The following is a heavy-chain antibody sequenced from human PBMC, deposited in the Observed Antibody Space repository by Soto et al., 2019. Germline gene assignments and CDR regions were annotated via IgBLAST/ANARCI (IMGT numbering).Heavy chain of an antibody. J-gene: IGHJ4*02. Sequence: QVQLQQWGAGLLKPSETLSLTCAVYGGSFSGYYWSWIRQPPGKGLEWIGEINHSGSTNYNPSLKSRVAISVDTSKNQFSLKLSSVTAADTAVYYCARSIVGATEFDYWGQGTLVTVSS. CDR1: GGSFSGYY. CDR3: ARSIVGATEFDY. D-gene: IGHD1-26*01. CDR2: INHSGST. V-gene: IGHV4-34*01.